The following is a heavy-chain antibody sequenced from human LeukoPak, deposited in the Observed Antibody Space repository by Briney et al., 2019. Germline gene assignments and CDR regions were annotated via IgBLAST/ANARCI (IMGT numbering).Heavy chain of an antibody. V-gene: IGHV3-33*01. CDR1: GFTFSNYG. CDR2: IWYDGSNK. CDR3: ARPYSSSSDCYFDY. Sequence: SGGSLRLSCAASGFTFSNYGMHWVRQAPGKGLEWVAVIWYDGSNKYYADSVKGRFTISRDNSKNTLYLQMNSLRAEDTAVYYCARPYSSSSDCYFDYWGQGTLVTVSS. D-gene: IGHD6-6*01. J-gene: IGHJ4*02.